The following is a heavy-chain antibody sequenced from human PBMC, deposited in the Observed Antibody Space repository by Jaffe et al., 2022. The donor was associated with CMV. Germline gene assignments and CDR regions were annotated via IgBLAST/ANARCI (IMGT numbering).Heavy chain of an antibody. D-gene: IGHD6-25*01. J-gene: IGHJ4*02. Sequence: EVQLLESGGGLVQPGGSLRLSCEASGFTFNSYSMSWVRQAPGKGLEWVSAISGGSGENTYFVESVKGRFTISRDDAKNTVFLHMNRLRVEDTALYYCAKDLGDGSYYFDSWGQGTLVTVSS. CDR3: AKDLGDGSYYFDS. CDR2: ISGGSGENT. CDR1: GFTFNSYS. V-gene: IGHV3-23*01.